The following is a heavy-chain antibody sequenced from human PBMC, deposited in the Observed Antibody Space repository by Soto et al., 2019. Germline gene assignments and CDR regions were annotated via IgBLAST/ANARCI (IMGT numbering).Heavy chain of an antibody. Sequence: GGSMRLSCAASGLTFCSYGMHWVRQAPGKGLEWVAVIWYDGSNKYYADSVKGRFTISRDNSKNTLYLQMNSLRAEDTAVYYCARDTPITMVRGATYGMDVWGQGTTVTVSS. D-gene: IGHD3-10*01. V-gene: IGHV3-33*01. CDR3: ARDTPITMVRGATYGMDV. CDR2: IWYDGSNK. J-gene: IGHJ6*02. CDR1: GLTFCSYG.